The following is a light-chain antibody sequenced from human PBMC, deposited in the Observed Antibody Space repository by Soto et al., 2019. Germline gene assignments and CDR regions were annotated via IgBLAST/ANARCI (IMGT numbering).Light chain of an antibody. CDR1: QSVSSY. CDR3: QQYGSSGT. V-gene: IGKV3-11*01. CDR2: DAS. Sequence: EIVLTQSPATLSLSPGERATLSCRASQSVSSYLAWYQQKPGQAPRLLIYDASNRATGISARFSGSGSGTDFTLTISGLEPEDFAVYYCQQYGSSGTFGQGTKVDIK. J-gene: IGKJ1*01.